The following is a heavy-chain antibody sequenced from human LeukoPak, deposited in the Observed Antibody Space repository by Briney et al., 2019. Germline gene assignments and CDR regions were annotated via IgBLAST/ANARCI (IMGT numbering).Heavy chain of an antibody. CDR1: GGSFSGYY. D-gene: IGHD2-2*01. V-gene: IGHV3-21*01. CDR2: ISSSSSYI. CDR3: ARVRSTSSPEGFDP. J-gene: IGHJ5*02. Sequence: ETLSLTCAVYGGSFSGYYWSWIRQPPGKGLERVSSISSSSSYIYYADSVKGRFTISRDNAKNSLYLQMNSLRAEDTAVYYCARVRSTSSPEGFDPWGQGTLVTVSS.